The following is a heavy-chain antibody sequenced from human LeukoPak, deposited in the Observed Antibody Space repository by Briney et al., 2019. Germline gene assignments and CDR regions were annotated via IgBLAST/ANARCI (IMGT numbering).Heavy chain of an antibody. CDR2: INPSGGST. D-gene: IGHD3-22*01. Sequence: GASVKVSCKASGYTFTSYYMHRVRQAPGQGLEWMGIINPSGGSTSYAQKFQGRVTMTRDMSTSTVYMELSSLRSEDTAVYYCARLYYYDSSGLGLGYWGQGTLVTVSS. CDR3: ARLYYYDSSGLGLGY. J-gene: IGHJ4*02. V-gene: IGHV1-46*01. CDR1: GYTFTSYY.